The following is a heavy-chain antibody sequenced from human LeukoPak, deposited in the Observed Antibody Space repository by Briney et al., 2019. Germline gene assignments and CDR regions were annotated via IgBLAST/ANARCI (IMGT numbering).Heavy chain of an antibody. CDR1: GFAFSSYW. CDR3: ANQAYRQFDY. CDR2: ISPDGSAE. Sequence: PGGSLRLSCVASGFAFSSYWMSWVRQAPGKGLELVANISPDGSAEDYVDSVRGRFAISRDNAKRSLYLQMNSLSPEDTAVYYCANQAYRQFDYWGQGTLVSVSS. D-gene: IGHD4-11*01. V-gene: IGHV3-7*01. J-gene: IGHJ4*02.